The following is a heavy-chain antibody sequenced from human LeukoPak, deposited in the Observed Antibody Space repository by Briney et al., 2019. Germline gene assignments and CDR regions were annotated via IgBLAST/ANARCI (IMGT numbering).Heavy chain of an antibody. CDR2: IYHRGTA. J-gene: IGHJ4*02. CDR1: GGSISSGYW. D-gene: IGHD2-15*01. CDR3: ARDPRYCSGGSCYSVLDY. V-gene: IGHV4-4*02. Sequence: PSETLSLTCTVSGGSISSGYWWSWVRQPPGKGLEWIGEIYHRGTAKYNPSLKSRVTISVDNSKNQFSLRLSSVTAADTAVYYCARDPRYCSGGSCYSVLDYWGRGTLVTVSS.